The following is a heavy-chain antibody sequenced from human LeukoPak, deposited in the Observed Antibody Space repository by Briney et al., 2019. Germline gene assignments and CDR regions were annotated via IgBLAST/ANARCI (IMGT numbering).Heavy chain of an antibody. V-gene: IGHV1-2*02. D-gene: IGHD2-2*01. CDR1: GYTLTGYY. Sequence: EASVKVSCKASGYTLTGYYMHWVRQAPRQGLEWMGCINPNSGDTNYAQKFQGRVTMTRDTSISTAYMELSRLRSDDTAVYYCARGSIVVVPAASVFDPWGQGTLVTVSS. J-gene: IGHJ5*02. CDR2: INPNSGDT. CDR3: ARGSIVVVPAASVFDP.